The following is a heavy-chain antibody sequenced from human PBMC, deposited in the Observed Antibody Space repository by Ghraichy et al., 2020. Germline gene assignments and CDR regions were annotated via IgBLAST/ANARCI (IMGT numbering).Heavy chain of an antibody. D-gene: IGHD3-3*01. V-gene: IGHV3-23*01. Sequence: GGSLRLSCAASGFTFSSYAMSWVRQAPGKGLEWVSAISGSGGSTYYADSVKGRFTISRDNSKNTLYLQMNSLRAEDTAVYYCAKLNTGVLVLAGADYWGQGTLVTVSS. CDR2: ISGSGGST. J-gene: IGHJ4*02. CDR3: AKLNTGVLVLAGADY. CDR1: GFTFSSYA.